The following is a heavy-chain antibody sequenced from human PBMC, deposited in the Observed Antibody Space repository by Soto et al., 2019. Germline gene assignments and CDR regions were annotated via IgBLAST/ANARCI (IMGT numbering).Heavy chain of an antibody. J-gene: IGHJ6*02. D-gene: IGHD2-8*01. CDR3: ARGDSTDCSNGVCSFFYNHDMDV. Sequence: QVQLVQSGAEVKKPGASVKVSCKASGYSFTDYHIHXXXXXXXQGLEWLGRINPKSGGTSTAQKFQGWVTITTDTTISTASMELTRLTSDDTAIYYCARGDSTDCSNGVCSFFYNHDMDVWGQGTTVTVSS. CDR1: GYSFTDYH. CDR2: INPKSGGT. V-gene: IGHV1-2*04.